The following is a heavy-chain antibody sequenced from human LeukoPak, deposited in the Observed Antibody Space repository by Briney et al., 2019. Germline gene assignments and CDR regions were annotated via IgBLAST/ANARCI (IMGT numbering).Heavy chain of an antibody. CDR2: INTDGTST. CDR3: ARDAGDCGGDCPRWFDP. CDR1: GFTFSSYW. V-gene: IGHV3-74*01. J-gene: IGHJ5*02. Sequence: GGSLRLSCAASGFTFSSYWMHWVRQAPGRGLVWVSRINTDGTSTSYADSVKGRFTISRDNAKNTVDLQMNSLRGEDTAVYYCARDAGDCGGDCPRWFDPWGQGTLVTVSS. D-gene: IGHD2-21*02.